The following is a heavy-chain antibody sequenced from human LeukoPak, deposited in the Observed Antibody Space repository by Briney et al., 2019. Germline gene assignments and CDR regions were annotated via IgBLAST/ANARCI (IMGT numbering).Heavy chain of an antibody. CDR2: IYHSGSA. CDR1: GGSLSSGGYS. V-gene: IGHV4-30-2*01. Sequence: SETLSLTCAVSGGSLSSGGYSWTWIRQPPGKGLEWVGYIYHSGSAYYNPSLNSPVTISVDRSKYHFSLTLSSVTAADTAVYYCARDNGIATTNDAFDIWGQGTMVTVSS. J-gene: IGHJ3*02. CDR3: ARDNGIATTNDAFDI. D-gene: IGHD1-26*01.